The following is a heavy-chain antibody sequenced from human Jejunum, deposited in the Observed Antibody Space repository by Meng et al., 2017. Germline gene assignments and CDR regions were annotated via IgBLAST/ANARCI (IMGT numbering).Heavy chain of an antibody. CDR3: TTDRHYDILIGYYERRQFDS. CDR1: GFSLSNKW. D-gene: IGHD3-9*01. J-gene: IGHJ4*02. CDR2: IKQKTDGGPT. V-gene: IGHV3-15*01. Sequence: GGSLRLSCAASGFSLSNKWMSWVRQAPGKGPEWVGRIKQKTDGGPTDYAAPVKGRFTISRDDSKNTLYLHMNSLKIEDTAVYFCTTDRHYDILIGYYERRQFDSWGQGTLVTVSS.